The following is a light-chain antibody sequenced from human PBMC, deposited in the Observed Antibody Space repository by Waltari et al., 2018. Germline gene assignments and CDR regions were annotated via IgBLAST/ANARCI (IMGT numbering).Light chain of an antibody. CDR2: EVS. CDR3: CSYAGANTYV. V-gene: IGLV2-23*02. J-gene: IGLJ1*01. Sequence: QSALTQPASVSGSPGQSITVSCTGTSSDVGSYNLVSWYQHHPPKAPKLMIYEVSKRPSGVSNRFSCSKSCNTASLTISGLQPEDEADYYCCSYAGANTYVFGSGTKVTVL. CDR1: SSDVGSYNL.